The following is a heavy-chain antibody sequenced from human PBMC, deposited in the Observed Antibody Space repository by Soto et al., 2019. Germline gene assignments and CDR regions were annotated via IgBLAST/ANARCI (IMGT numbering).Heavy chain of an antibody. V-gene: IGHV1-69*13. D-gene: IGHD3-10*01. J-gene: IGHJ5*02. CDR1: GVTFSSYA. CDR2: IIPIFGTA. Sequence: SVKVSCKASGVTFSSYAISWVRQAPGQGLEWMGGIIPIFGTANYAQKFQGRVTITADESTSTAYMELSSLRSEDTAVYYCAREKIFTMVRGVISWFDPWGQGTLVTVSS. CDR3: AREKIFTMVRGVISWFDP.